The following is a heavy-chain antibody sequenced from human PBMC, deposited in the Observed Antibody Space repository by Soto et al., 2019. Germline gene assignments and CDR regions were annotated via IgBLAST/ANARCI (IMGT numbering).Heavy chain of an antibody. CDR3: ARDQDGAGGTADY. CDR2: ITNDGSTT. D-gene: IGHD1-26*01. CDR1: GFTLRNYW. V-gene: IGHV3-74*01. Sequence: EVQLVESGGGLVQPGGSLRLSCVASGFTLRNYWMHWFRQAPGKGLVWVSRITNDGSTTYYADSVKGRFTISRDNAKNTLYLQVNSQRVEDTAVYYCARDQDGAGGTADYWGQRTLVTVS. J-gene: IGHJ4*02.